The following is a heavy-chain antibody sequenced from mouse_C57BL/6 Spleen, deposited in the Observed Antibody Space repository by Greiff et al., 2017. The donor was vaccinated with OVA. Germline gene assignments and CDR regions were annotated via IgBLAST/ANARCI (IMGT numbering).Heavy chain of an antibody. V-gene: IGHV1-69*01. CDR1: GYTFTSYW. CDR2: IDPSDSYT. J-gene: IGHJ3*01. Sequence: QVQLQQPGAELVMPGASVKLSCKASGYTFTSYWMHWVKQRPGQGLEWIGEIDPSDSYTNYNQKFKGKSTLTVDKSSSTAYMQLSSLTSEDSAVYYCAREETGTGTSYWGQGTLVTVSA. D-gene: IGHD4-1*01. CDR3: AREETGTGTSY.